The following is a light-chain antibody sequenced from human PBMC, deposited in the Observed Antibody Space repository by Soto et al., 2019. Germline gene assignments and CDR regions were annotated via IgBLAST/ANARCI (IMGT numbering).Light chain of an antibody. Sequence: QSVLTQPPSASGSPGQSVTISCTGTSSDVGGYNYVSWYQQHPGKAPKLMIYEVYKRPSGVPDRFSGSKSGNTASLTVSGLQAEDKADYYCTSFAPGRIYVFGSGTKVTVL. CDR1: SSDVGGYNY. CDR3: TSFAPGRIYV. J-gene: IGLJ1*01. CDR2: EVY. V-gene: IGLV2-8*01.